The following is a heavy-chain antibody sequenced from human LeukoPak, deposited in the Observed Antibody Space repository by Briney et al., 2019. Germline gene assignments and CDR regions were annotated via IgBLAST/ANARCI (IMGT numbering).Heavy chain of an antibody. D-gene: IGHD3-10*01. Sequence: SETLSLTCAVYGGSLSGYYWSWIRQPPGKGLEWIGEINHSGSTNYNPSLKSRVTISVDTSKNQFSLKLSSVTAADTAVYYCALGAHYYGSGSYSLGDAFDIWGQGTMVTVSS. J-gene: IGHJ3*02. CDR3: ALGAHYYGSGSYSLGDAFDI. CDR2: INHSGST. CDR1: GGSLSGYY. V-gene: IGHV4-34*01.